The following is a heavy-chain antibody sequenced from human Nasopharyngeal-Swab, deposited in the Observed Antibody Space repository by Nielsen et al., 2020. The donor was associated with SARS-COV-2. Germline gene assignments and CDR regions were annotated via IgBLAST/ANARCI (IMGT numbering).Heavy chain of an antibody. CDR2: FDPEDGET. J-gene: IGHJ4*02. V-gene: IGHV1-24*01. CDR1: GYTLTELS. D-gene: IGHD3-22*01. Sequence: ASVKVSCKVSGYTLTELSMHWVRQAPGKGLEWMGGFDPEDGETIYARKFQGRVTMTEDTSTDTAYMELSSLRSEDTAVYYCASLPVTYYYDSSGYYFGYWGQGTLVTVSS. CDR3: ASLPVTYYYDSSGYYFGY.